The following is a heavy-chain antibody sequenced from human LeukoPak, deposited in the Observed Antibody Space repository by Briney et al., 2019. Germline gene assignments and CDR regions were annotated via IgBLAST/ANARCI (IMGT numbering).Heavy chain of an antibody. D-gene: IGHD6-13*01. CDR2: MNPNGGNT. CDR1: GYTFTSYD. J-gene: IGHJ6*02. Sequence: GASVKVSCKASGYTFTSYDINWVRQATGQGLEWMGWMNPNGGNTGYAQKFQGRVTMTRNTSISTAYMELSSLRSEDTAVYYCARADPYSSSWYGIDYYYYYYGMDVWGQGTTVTVSS. CDR3: ARADPYSSSWYGIDYYYYYYGMDV. V-gene: IGHV1-8*01.